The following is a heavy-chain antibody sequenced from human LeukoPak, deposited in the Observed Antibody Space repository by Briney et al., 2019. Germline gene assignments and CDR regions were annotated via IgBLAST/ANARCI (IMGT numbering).Heavy chain of an antibody. J-gene: IGHJ5*02. Sequence: GSSVKVSCKASGGTFGSHTISWVRQAPGQGLEWVGRVIPVLGMATHAQSLQGRVTITADKFTSTAYMELSSLRSEDTAVYYCASLYYDNSGYFSWLDPWGQGTLVTVSS. D-gene: IGHD3-22*01. CDR3: ASLYYDNSGYFSWLDP. V-gene: IGHV1-69*02. CDR2: VIPVLGMA. CDR1: GGTFGSHT.